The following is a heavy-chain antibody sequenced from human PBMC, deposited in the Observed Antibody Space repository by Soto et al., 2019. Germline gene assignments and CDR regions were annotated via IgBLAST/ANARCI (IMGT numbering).Heavy chain of an antibody. CDR2: IYSSGST. J-gene: IGHJ5*02. D-gene: IGHD4-17*01. V-gene: IGHV4-31*03. Sequence: PSETLSLTCTVSGGSISSGGYYWSWIRQHPGKGMEWIGYIYSSGSTFYNPPLKSRVTISVDTSKNQFSLNLNSVTAADTAVYYCARVLWSTVSPTRDSWFAPWGQGALVTVSS. CDR1: GGSISSGGYY. CDR3: ARVLWSTVSPTRDSWFAP.